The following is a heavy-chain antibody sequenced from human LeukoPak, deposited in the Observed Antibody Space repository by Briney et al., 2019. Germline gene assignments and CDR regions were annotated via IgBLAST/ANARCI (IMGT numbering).Heavy chain of an antibody. CDR1: GGSITNYY. J-gene: IGHJ4*02. CDR3: VRDEGLTGYPDY. Sequence: SETLSLTCSVSGGSITNYYWCWIRQPAGKGLEWIGRFYSRGTTYYNPLLRSRVSLSGDESKNQLSLKMTSMTAADTAVYYCVRDEGLTGYPDYWGQGTLVTVSS. D-gene: IGHD3-9*01. V-gene: IGHV4-4*07. CDR2: FYSRGTT.